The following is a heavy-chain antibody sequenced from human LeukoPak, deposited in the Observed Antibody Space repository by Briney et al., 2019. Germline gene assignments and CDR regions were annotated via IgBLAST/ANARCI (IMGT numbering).Heavy chain of an antibody. Sequence: QSGGSLRLSCVASGFAINTNHMNWVRQAPGKELEWVSITYYGGTTYYADSVKGRFTISRDNSKNTLYLQMNSQRADDTAVYYCARDSEGDGYNFDTWGRGTLVTVSS. CDR1: GFAINTNH. CDR2: TYYGGTT. V-gene: IGHV3-53*01. D-gene: IGHD5-24*01. CDR3: ARDSEGDGYNFDT. J-gene: IGHJ5*02.